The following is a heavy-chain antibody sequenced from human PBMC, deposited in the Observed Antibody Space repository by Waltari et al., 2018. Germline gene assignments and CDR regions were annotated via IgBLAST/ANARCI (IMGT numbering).Heavy chain of an antibody. CDR1: GYTFSTYD. CDR2: MNPNNGNT. CDR3: AREAWAFDI. J-gene: IGHJ3*02. V-gene: IGHV1-8*01. Sequence: QVQLVQSGAEVKKPGASVKVSCKASGYTFSTYDIHWVRQATGQRLEWMGWMNPNNGNTGDSQEFQGRVTMTRDTSIDTAYMDLSSLRSEDTAVYYCAREAWAFDIWGQGTMVSVSS. D-gene: IGHD2-21*01.